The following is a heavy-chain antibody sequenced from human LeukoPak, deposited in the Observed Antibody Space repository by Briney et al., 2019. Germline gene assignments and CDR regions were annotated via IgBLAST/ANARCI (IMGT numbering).Heavy chain of an antibody. J-gene: IGHJ4*02. V-gene: IGHV4-59*01. CDR3: AREGSSSDTHFDY. CDR1: GGSISSYY. CDR2: FHYSGST. Sequence: SETLSLTCTVSGGSISSYYWNWIRQPPGEGLEWIGYFHYSGSTNYNPSLKSRVTISVDTSKNQFSLKLSSVTAADTAVYYCAREGSSSDTHFDYWGQGTLVTVSS. D-gene: IGHD6-6*01.